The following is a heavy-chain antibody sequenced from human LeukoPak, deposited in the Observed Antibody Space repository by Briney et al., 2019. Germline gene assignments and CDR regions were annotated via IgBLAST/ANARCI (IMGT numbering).Heavy chain of an antibody. CDR1: AYSFTSYW. Sequence: GESLQISCNASAYSFTSYWIGWVRHLPAKNLVGMVISYAGDSDYRYSPSVQVQVTISADKSISTAYLKRRSVKDSDTAMYYCASRGGSSTGAFDIWGQGTMVTVSS. J-gene: IGHJ3*02. D-gene: IGHD2-15*01. CDR3: ASRGGSSTGAFDI. CDR2: SYAGDSDY. V-gene: IGHV5-51*01.